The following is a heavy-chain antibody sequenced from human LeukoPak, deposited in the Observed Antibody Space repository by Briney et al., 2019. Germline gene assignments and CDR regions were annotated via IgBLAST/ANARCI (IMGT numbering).Heavy chain of an antibody. CDR2: ISGGGGST. Sequence: GGSLRLSCAASGFTFSAYAMSWVRRAPGKGLEWVSGISGGGGSTYNADSVKGRFTTSRDNSKNTLYLQMNSLRADDTAVYYCAKDSAYGGNSPSDYWGQGTLVTVSS. CDR3: AKDSAYGGNSPSDY. CDR1: GFTFSAYA. V-gene: IGHV3-23*01. J-gene: IGHJ4*02. D-gene: IGHD4-23*01.